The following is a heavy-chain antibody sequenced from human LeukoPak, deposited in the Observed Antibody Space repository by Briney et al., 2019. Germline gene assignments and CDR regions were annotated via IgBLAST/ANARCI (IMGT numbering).Heavy chain of an antibody. CDR3: ARASRGYYGSGSYPFDP. CDR2: ISSSSSYI. CDR1: GFTFSSYS. V-gene: IGHV3-21*01. Sequence: GGSLRLSCAASGFTFSSYSMNWVRQAPGKGLEWVSSISSSSSYIYYADSVKGRFTISRDNAKNSLYLQMNSLRAEDTAVYYCARASRGYYGSGSYPFDPWGQGTLVTVSS. D-gene: IGHD3-10*01. J-gene: IGHJ5*02.